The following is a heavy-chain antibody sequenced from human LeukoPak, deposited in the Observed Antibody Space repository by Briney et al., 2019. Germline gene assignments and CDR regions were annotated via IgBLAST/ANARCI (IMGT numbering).Heavy chain of an antibody. V-gene: IGHV4-34*01. CDR2: INHSGST. CDR1: GVSFSGYY. J-gene: IGHJ5*02. Sequence: SETLSLTCAVYGVSFSGYYWSWIRQPPGKGLEWIGEINHSGSTNYNPSLKSRVTISVDTSKNQFSLKLSSVTAADTAVYYCARGRKIVVGWFDPWGQGTLVTVSS. CDR3: ARGRKIVVGWFDP. D-gene: IGHD3-22*01.